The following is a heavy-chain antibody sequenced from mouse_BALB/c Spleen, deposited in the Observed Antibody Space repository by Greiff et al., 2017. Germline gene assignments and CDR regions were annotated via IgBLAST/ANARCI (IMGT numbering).Heavy chain of an antibody. J-gene: IGHJ4*01. Sequence: LVESGAELARPGASVKLSCKASGYTFTDYYINWVKQRTGQGLEWIGEIYPGSGNTYYNEKFRGKATLTADKSSSTAYMQLSSLTSEDSAVYFCARRYDGYYAAMDYWGQGTSVTVSS. D-gene: IGHD2-3*01. V-gene: IGHV1-77*01. CDR2: IYPGSGNT. CDR3: ARRYDGYYAAMDY. CDR1: GYTFTDYY.